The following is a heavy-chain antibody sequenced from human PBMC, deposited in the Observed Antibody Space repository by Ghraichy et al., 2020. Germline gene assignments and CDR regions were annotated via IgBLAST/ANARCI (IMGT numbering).Heavy chain of an antibody. CDR2: IIPIFGSA. D-gene: IGHD3-22*01. CDR1: GGTFSSYA. V-gene: IGHV1-69*05. Sequence: SVKVSCKASGGTFSSYAISWVRQAPGQGLEWMGGIIPIFGSANYAQKFQGRVTITTDESTSTAYMELSSLRSEDTAVYYCARGPLNYYDSSGYDFWGQGTLVTVSS. CDR3: ARGPLNYYDSSGYDF. J-gene: IGHJ4*02.